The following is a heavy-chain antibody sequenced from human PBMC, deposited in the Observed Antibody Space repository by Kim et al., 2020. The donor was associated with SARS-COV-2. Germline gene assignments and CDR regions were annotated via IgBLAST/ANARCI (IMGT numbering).Heavy chain of an antibody. V-gene: IGHV3-48*01. J-gene: IGHJ4*02. CDR1: GFNFDIYS. CDR2: ITGPCSII. D-gene: IGHD2-8*01. Sequence: GGSLRLSCTGSGFNFDIYSMNWVRQAPGRGLEWISYITGPCSIIQYADSLKGRVTVSRDNAKQSCYLQMNSLRGEDTAVYYCATSNGGLDNWGQGTLVTVSS. CDR3: ATSNGGLDN.